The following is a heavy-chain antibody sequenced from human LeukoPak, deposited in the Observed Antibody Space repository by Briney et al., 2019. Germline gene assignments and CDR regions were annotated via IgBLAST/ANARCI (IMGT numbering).Heavy chain of an antibody. CDR1: GFPFSSYA. CDR2: ISYDGSNK. J-gene: IGHJ4*02. Sequence: PGGSLRLSCAASGFPFSSYAMHWVRQAPGKGLEWVAVISYDGSNKYYADSVKGRFTISRDNSKNTLYLQMNSLRAEDTAVYYCAREITAPTKFDYWGQGTLVTVSS. CDR3: AREITAPTKFDY. D-gene: IGHD3-10*01. V-gene: IGHV3-30-3*01.